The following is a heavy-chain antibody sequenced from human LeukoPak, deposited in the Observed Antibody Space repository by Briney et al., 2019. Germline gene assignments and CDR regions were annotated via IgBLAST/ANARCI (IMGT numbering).Heavy chain of an antibody. Sequence: SETLSLTCTVSGGSISSYYWSWIRQPAGKGLEWIGRIYTSGSTNYNPSLKSRVTMSVDTSKNQFSLKLSSVTAADTAVYYCARGGYYGSGNDFRFDPWGQGALVTVSS. V-gene: IGHV4-4*07. CDR1: GGSISSYY. J-gene: IGHJ5*02. CDR2: IYTSGST. CDR3: ARGGYYGSGNDFRFDP. D-gene: IGHD3-10*01.